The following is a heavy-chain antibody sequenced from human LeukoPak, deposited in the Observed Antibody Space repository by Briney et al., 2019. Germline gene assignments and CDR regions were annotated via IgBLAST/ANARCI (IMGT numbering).Heavy chain of an antibody. J-gene: IGHJ5*02. CDR1: GYTFTSYG. CDR3: ATSRLGDWFDP. V-gene: IGHV1-2*02. D-gene: IGHD7-27*01. CDR2: INPNSGGT. Sequence: ASVKVSCKASGYTFTSYGISWVRQAPGQGREWMGWINPNSGGTNYAQKFQGRVTMTRDTSISTAYMELSRLRSDDTAVYYCATSRLGDWFDPWGQGTLVTVSS.